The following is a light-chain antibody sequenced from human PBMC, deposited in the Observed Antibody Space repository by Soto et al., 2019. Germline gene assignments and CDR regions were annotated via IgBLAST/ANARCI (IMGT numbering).Light chain of an antibody. CDR1: RSDIGSYNL. J-gene: IGLJ1*01. Sequence: QSALTQPASVSGSPGESITILCTGSRSDIGSYNLVSWYQQYHGKSPKLVIFESHKRPSDISDRFSGSKSAYTASLTISGLQPDDEADYYCCSYAGAYSAPYVLGTGTKLTVL. CDR3: CSYAGAYSAPYV. CDR2: ESH. V-gene: IGLV2-23*01.